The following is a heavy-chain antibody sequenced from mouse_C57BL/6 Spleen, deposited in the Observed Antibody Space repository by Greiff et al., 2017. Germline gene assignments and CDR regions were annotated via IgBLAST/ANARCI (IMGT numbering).Heavy chain of an antibody. Sequence: VKLMESGAELVKPGASVKLSCKASGYTFTSYWMHWVKQRPGQGLEWIGMIHPNSGSTNYNEKFKSKATLTVDKSSSTAYMQLSSLTSEDSAVYYCARGCYDYPFAYWGQGTLVTVSA. CDR1: GYTFTSYW. CDR2: IHPNSGST. D-gene: IGHD2-4*01. J-gene: IGHJ3*01. CDR3: ARGCYDYPFAY. V-gene: IGHV1-64*01.